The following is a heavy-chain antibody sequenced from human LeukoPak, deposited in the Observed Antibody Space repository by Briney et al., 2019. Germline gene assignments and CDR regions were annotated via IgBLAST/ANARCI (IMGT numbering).Heavy chain of an antibody. Sequence: PSETLSLTCTVSGGSISSSSYYWGWIRQPPGKGLEWIGSIYYSGTTYYNPSLKSRVTISVDTSKNQFSLKLSSVTAADTAVYYCARHGVRLFDPWAREPWSPSPQ. CDR2: IYYSGTT. J-gene: IGHJ5*02. CDR3: ARHGVRLFDP. CDR1: GGSISSSSYY. V-gene: IGHV4-39*01.